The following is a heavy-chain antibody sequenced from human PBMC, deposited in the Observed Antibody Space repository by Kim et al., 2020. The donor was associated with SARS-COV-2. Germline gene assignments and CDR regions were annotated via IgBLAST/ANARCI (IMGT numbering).Heavy chain of an antibody. D-gene: IGHD5-12*01. Sequence: YIPSLKSRVTISVDTSKNQFSLKLSSVTAADTAVYYCARGPEGGYEYYFDYWGQGTLVTVSS. J-gene: IGHJ4*02. V-gene: IGHV4-39*07. CDR3: ARGPEGGYEYYFDY.